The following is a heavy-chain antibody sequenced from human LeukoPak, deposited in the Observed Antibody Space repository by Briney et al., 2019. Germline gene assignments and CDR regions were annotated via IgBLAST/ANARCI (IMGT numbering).Heavy chain of an antibody. CDR3: AKGYGGYYDSSDY. V-gene: IGHV3-23*01. D-gene: IGHD3-22*01. CDR2: ISGSGGST. Sequence: PGGSLRLSCAASGFTFSSYAMSWVRQAPGKGLEWVSAISGSGGSTYYAGSVKGRFTISRDNSENTLYLQMNSLRAEDTAVYYCAKGYGGYYDSSDYWGQGTLVTVSS. CDR1: GFTFSSYA. J-gene: IGHJ4*02.